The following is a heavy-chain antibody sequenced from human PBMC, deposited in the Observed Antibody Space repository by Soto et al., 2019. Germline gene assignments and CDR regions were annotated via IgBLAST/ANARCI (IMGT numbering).Heavy chain of an antibody. D-gene: IGHD6-6*01. V-gene: IGHV3-23*01. J-gene: IGHJ5*02. CDR2: ISGSGGTT. Sequence: SCGSLRLSCAASGFTFSSAWMSWVRQAPGKGLEWVSIISGSGGTTYHADSVKDRFTISRDNSKNTLFLQMNSLRAEDTAVYYCAKGVAVGFHFGSSTDRGFDTWGKGT. CDR1: GFTFSSAW. CDR3: AKGVAVGFHFGSSTDRGFDT.